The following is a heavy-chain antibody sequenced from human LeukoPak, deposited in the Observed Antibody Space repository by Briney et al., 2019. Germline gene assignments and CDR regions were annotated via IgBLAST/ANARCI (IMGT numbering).Heavy chain of an antibody. V-gene: IGHV1-69*05. D-gene: IGHD4-23*01. CDR3: ARVATVGSLDN. CDR2: IMPIFGAT. J-gene: IGHJ4*02. CDR1: GYSFSTHG. Sequence: SVKVSCKASGYSFSTHGIRWVRQAPGQGLEWMGGIMPIFGATNYAQKFQGRLTITTDRSTSTAYMELNKLSSEDTALYYCARVATVGSLDNRGQGTLVTVSS.